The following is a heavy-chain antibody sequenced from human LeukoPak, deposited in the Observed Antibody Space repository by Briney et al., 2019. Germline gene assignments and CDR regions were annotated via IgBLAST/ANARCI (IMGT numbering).Heavy chain of an antibody. CDR3: ARRGMRWLQSKNFDY. D-gene: IGHD5-24*01. CDR1: GGPIRIRPSP. V-gene: IGHV4-39*07. CDR2: WVYSGIT. Sequence: ASETLSLTCTIPGGPIRIRPSPWGWFPRPRGKGLEWFGGWVYSGITSYNPSLKSRVTISVDTSKNQFSLKLSSVTAADTAVYYCARRGMRWLQSKNFDYWGQGTLVTVSS. J-gene: IGHJ4*02.